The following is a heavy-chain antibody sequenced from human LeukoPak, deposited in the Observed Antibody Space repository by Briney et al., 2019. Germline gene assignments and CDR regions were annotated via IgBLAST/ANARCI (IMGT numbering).Heavy chain of an antibody. D-gene: IGHD2-2*03. CDR2: INSDGTST. Sequence: PGGSLRLSCAASGFTFSSYWMHWVRQAPGEGLVCVSRINSDGTSTTYADSVKGRFTISRDNARNTLYMQMNSLRAEDTAAYYCARATLDIVGATRTFDYWGQGTLVTVSS. CDR3: ARATLDIVGATRTFDY. CDR1: GFTFSSYW. J-gene: IGHJ4*02. V-gene: IGHV3-74*01.